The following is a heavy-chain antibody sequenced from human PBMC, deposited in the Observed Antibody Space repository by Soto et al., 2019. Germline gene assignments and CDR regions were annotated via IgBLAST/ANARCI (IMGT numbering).Heavy chain of an antibody. V-gene: IGHV3-11*06. Sequence: PGGALRLSGAGSGFTFSDYFITWIRQAPGKGLEGISYINNDATYRKYADSVKRRLPPSTHNATNSVFLQMTSLRPEDTALYYLGKGDTIFRVVHDCGQGTLVPVS. CDR3: GKGDTIFRVVHD. CDR1: GFTFSDYF. CDR2: INNDATYR. D-gene: IGHD3-3*01. J-gene: IGHJ4*02.